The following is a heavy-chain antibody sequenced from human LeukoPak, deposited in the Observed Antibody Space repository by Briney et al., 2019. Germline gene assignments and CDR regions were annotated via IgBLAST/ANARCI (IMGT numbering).Heavy chain of an antibody. CDR1: GGSISSYY. CDR2: IYYSGST. V-gene: IGHV4-59*01. J-gene: IGHJ3*02. Sequence: PSETLSLTCTVSGGSISSYYWSWIGQPPGKGLEGIGYIYYSGSTNYNPSLKSRVTISVDTSKNQFSLKLSSVTAADTAVYYCARDYLAYYYDSSGYIDAFDIWGQGTMVTVSS. CDR3: ARDYLAYYYDSSGYIDAFDI. D-gene: IGHD3-22*01.